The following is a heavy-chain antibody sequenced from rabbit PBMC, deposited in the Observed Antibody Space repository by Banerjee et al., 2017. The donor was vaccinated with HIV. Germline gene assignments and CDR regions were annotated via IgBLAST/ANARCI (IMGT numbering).Heavy chain of an antibody. CDR3: ARDAGSSYGYAMDL. D-gene: IGHD8-1*01. V-gene: IGHV1S40*01. J-gene: IGHJ6*01. Sequence: QSLEESGGGLVQPEGSLTLTCTASGFSFSSSYYMCWVRQAPGKGLEWIGCIYAGSSGSTYYASWAKGRFTISKTSSTTVTLQMTSLTAADTATYFCARDAGSSYGYAMDLWGQGTLVTVS. CDR1: GFSFSSSYY. CDR2: IYAGSSGST.